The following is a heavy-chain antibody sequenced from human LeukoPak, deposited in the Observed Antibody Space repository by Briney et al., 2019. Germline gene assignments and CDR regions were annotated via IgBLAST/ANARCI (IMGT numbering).Heavy chain of an antibody. CDR3: ARERDAFDI. V-gene: IGHV3-30*04. CDR2: FTYGGNDK. Sequence: GRSLRLSCAASGFTFSRYAMHWVRQAPGKGLEWVAVFTYGGNDKYYADSVEGRFTISRDNSKNTLYLQMNGLRVEDTGVYFCARERDAFDIWGQGTMVTVSS. J-gene: IGHJ3*02. CDR1: GFTFSRYA.